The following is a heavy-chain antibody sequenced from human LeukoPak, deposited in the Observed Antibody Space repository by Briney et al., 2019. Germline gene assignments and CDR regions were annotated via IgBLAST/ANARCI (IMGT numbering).Heavy chain of an antibody. CDR3: ARWASTGYSYGHFDY. Sequence: SVKVSCKASGGTSSSYAISWVRQAPGQGLEWMGRIIPIFGIANYAQKFQGRVTITADKSTSTAYMELSSLRSEDAAVYYCARWASTGYSYGHFDYWGQGTLVTVSS. D-gene: IGHD5-18*01. CDR1: GGTSSSYA. CDR2: IIPIFGIA. V-gene: IGHV1-69*04. J-gene: IGHJ4*02.